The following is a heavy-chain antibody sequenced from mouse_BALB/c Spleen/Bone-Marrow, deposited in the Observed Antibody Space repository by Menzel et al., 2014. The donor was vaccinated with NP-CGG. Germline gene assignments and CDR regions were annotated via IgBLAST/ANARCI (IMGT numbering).Heavy chain of an antibody. CDR1: GFNIKDTY. CDR3: ARRSARATWFAY. D-gene: IGHD3-1*01. J-gene: IGHJ3*01. Sequence: VQLQQSGAELVKPGASVKLSCTASGFNIKDTYMHWVKQRPEQGLEWIGRIDPANGNTKYDPKFQGKATITADKSSNTACLQLSSLTSEDTAVYYCARRSARATWFAYWGQGTLVTVSA. V-gene: IGHV14-3*02. CDR2: IDPANGNT.